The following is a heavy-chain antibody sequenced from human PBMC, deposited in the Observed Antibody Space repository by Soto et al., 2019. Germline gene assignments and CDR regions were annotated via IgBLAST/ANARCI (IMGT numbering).Heavy chain of an antibody. J-gene: IGHJ4*02. D-gene: IGHD3-16*01. CDR3: ARGSMITFGGVQNFDY. CDR2: ISSSGSNT. CDR1: GFTFSNHA. Sequence: GGSLRLSCAASGFTFSNHAMSWARQAPGKGLEWVSSISSSGSNTYYADSVKGRFTISRDNSKNTLYLEMNSLRVDDTAVYYCARGSMITFGGVQNFDYWGQGTLVTVSS. V-gene: IGHV3-23*01.